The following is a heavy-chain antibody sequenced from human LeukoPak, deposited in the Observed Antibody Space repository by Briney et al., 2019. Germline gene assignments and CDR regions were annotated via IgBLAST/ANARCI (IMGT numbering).Heavy chain of an antibody. D-gene: IGHD4/OR15-4a*01. Sequence: ASVKVSFKASGYTFISYYIHWVRQAPGQGLEWMGTIYPSVDSTTYAQKFQGRVTVTRDTSTSTVYMELSSLRSEDTAVYHCARENGANNYHYKYFDYWGQGTLVTVSS. CDR3: ARENGANNYHYKYFDY. V-gene: IGHV1-46*01. CDR1: GYTFISYY. CDR2: IYPSVDST. J-gene: IGHJ4*02.